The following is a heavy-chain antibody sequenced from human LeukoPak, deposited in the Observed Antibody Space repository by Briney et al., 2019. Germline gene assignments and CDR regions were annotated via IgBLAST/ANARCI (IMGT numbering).Heavy chain of an antibody. D-gene: IGHD1-26*01. CDR1: GFTVSSNY. J-gene: IGHJ4*02. CDR2: IYSGGST. V-gene: IGHV3-66*02. Sequence: GGSLRLSCAASGFTVSSNYMSWVRQAPGKGLEWVSVIYSGGSTHYADSVKGRFTISRDNSKNTLYLQMNSLRAGDTAVYYCARDALSGSYDYWGQGTLVTVSS. CDR3: ARDALSGSYDY.